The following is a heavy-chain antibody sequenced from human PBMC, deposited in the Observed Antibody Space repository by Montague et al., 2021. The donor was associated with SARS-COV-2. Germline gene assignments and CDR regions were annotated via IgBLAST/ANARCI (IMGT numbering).Heavy chain of an antibody. CDR1: GDSISSGTHY. CDR2: IYSSGST. V-gene: IGHV4-61*02. D-gene: IGHD1-1*01. J-gene: IGHJ4*02. Sequence: TLSLTCTVSGDSISSGTHYWSWIRQPAGKGLEWIGRIYSSGSTNYNPSLRSRVTISVDTSKNQFSLNLRSVTAADTAVYYCALVGGNEYRFFDYWGQGSLVTVSS. CDR3: ALVGGNEYRFFDY.